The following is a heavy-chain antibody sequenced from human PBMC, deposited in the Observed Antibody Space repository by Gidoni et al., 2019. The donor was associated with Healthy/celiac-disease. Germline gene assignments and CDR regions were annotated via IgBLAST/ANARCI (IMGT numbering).Heavy chain of an antibody. V-gene: IGHV3-33*01. CDR3: ARDRRLTLDY. CDR1: GFTYSSYG. D-gene: IGHD2-15*01. Sequence: QVQLVESGGGVVQPGRSLRLSCAASGFTYSSYGMHWVRQAPGKGLEWLAVIWYDGSNKYYADSVKGRFTISRDNSKNTLYLQMNSLRAEDTAVYYCARDRRLTLDYWGQGTLVTVSS. J-gene: IGHJ4*02. CDR2: IWYDGSNK.